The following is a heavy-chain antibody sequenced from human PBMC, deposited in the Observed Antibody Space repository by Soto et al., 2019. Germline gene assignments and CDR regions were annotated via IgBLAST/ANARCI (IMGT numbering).Heavy chain of an antibody. D-gene: IGHD3-10*01. Sequence: QVQLQESGPGLVKPSQTLSLTCTVSGGSISSGGYYWSWIRQHPGKGLEGIGYIYYSGSTYYNPSLKSRVTISVDTSKNQFSLKLSSVTAADTAVYYCARDLAVRGVDAFDIWGQGTMVTVSS. CDR1: GGSISSGGYY. J-gene: IGHJ3*02. CDR2: IYYSGST. V-gene: IGHV4-31*03. CDR3: ARDLAVRGVDAFDI.